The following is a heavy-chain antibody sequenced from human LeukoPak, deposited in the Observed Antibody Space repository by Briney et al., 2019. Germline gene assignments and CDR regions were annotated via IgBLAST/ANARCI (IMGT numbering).Heavy chain of an antibody. D-gene: IGHD5-12*01. CDR2: IYYSGST. CDR3: ARGTGQWLRAVYYFDY. CDR1: GGSISSYY. V-gene: IGHV4-59*01. Sequence: SETLSLTCTVSGGSISSYYWSWIRQPPGKGLEWIGYIYYSGSTNYNPSFKSRVTISVDTSKNQFSLKLSSVTAADTAVYYCARGTGQWLRAVYYFDYWGQGTLVTVSS. J-gene: IGHJ4*02.